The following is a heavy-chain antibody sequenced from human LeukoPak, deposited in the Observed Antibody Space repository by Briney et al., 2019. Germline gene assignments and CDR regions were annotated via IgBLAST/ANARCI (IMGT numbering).Heavy chain of an antibody. CDR1: GFTFSSYA. V-gene: IGHV3-30-3*01. J-gene: IGHJ4*02. CDR3: AKEKDYCVSASCDY. CDR2: ISYDGSNK. D-gene: IGHD3-10*01. Sequence: GRSLRLSCAASGFTFSSYAMHWVRQAPGKGLEWVAVISYDGSNKYYADSVKGRFTISRDNSKNTLYLQMNSLRAEDTAVYYCAKEKDYCVSASCDYWGQGTQVTVFS.